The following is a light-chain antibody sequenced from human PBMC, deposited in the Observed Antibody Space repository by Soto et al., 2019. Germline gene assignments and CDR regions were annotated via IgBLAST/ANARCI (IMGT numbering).Light chain of an antibody. CDR3: QQRSNWPPFT. J-gene: IGKJ3*01. CDR1: QSVSSY. Sequence: EIVLTQSPATLSLSPGERATLSCRASQSVSSYLAWYQQKPGQAPRLLIYDASNMATGIPARFSGSGSGTDFTLPISSREHEDFSVYYCQQRSNWPPFTFGPGTKVDIK. CDR2: DAS. V-gene: IGKV3-11*01.